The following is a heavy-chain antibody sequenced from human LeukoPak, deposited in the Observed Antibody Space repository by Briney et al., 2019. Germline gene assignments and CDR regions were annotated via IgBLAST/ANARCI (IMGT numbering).Heavy chain of an antibody. J-gene: IGHJ4*02. D-gene: IGHD2-15*01. Sequence: ASVKVSCKASGYTFTGYYLHWVRQAPGQGLEWMGWINPNSGGTNYAQKFQGRVTMTRDTSISTAYMELSRLTSDDTAVYCCARDDGFCRGVACYGKFDYWGQGTLVTVSS. CDR2: INPNSGGT. CDR1: GYTFTGYY. V-gene: IGHV1-2*02. CDR3: ARDDGFCRGVACYGKFDY.